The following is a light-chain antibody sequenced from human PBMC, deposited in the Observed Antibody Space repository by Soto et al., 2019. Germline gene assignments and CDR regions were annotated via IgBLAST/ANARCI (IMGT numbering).Light chain of an antibody. Sequence: EIVLTQSPGTLSLSPGERASLSCRASQSVSSNYLAWFQQKPGQAPRLLISGASNRASDIPDRFSGSGSETDFTLTISRLEPEDSAVYYCQQCSFSPRTFGQGTKVDIK. CDR1: QSVSSNY. J-gene: IGKJ1*01. V-gene: IGKV3-20*01. CDR2: GAS. CDR3: QQCSFSPRT.